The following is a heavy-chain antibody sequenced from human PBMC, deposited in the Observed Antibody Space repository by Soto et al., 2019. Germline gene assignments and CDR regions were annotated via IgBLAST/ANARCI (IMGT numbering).Heavy chain of an antibody. CDR1: GYTFTSYY. Sequence: QVQLVQSGAEVKKPGASVKVSCKASGYTFTSYYMHWVRQAPGQGLGWMGIINPSGGSTSYAQKYQGRVSMTRDTSTSTVYMELSSLRSEDTAVYYCARPMVRGVNPLSSYGMDVWGQGTTVTVSS. CDR3: ARPMVRGVNPLSSYGMDV. J-gene: IGHJ6*02. CDR2: INPSGGST. D-gene: IGHD3-10*01. V-gene: IGHV1-46*01.